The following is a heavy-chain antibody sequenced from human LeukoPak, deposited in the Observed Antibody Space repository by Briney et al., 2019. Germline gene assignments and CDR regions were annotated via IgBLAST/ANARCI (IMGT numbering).Heavy chain of an antibody. V-gene: IGHV1-2*02. CDR2: INPNSGGT. Sequence: AAVKVSCKASGYTFTDYYMHWVRQAPGQGLEWMGWINPNSGGTNYAQKFQDRVTMTRDTSISTAYMELSTLRSDDAAVYYCARALYNWNDVGNDYWGQGTLDTLPS. CDR1: GYTFTDYY. J-gene: IGHJ4*02. D-gene: IGHD1-1*01. CDR3: ARALYNWNDVGNDY.